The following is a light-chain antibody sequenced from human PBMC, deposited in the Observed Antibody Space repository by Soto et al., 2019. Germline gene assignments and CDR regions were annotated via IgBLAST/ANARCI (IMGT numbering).Light chain of an antibody. Sequence: DVVMTQSPLSLPVTLGQPASISCRSSQSLVHSDGNTYLNWFQQRPGQSPRRLIYKVSNRDSGVPDRFSGSGSGTDFTLKISRVEAEDVGVYYCMQGTPWPAFTFGGGTKVEIK. CDR1: QSLVHSDGNTY. CDR2: KVS. CDR3: MQGTPWPAFT. J-gene: IGKJ4*01. V-gene: IGKV2-30*02.